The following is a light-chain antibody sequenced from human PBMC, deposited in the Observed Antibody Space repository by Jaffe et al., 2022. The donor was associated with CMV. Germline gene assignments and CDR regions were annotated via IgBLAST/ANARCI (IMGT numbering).Light chain of an antibody. CDR1: QSVSTY. CDR2: DAF. V-gene: IGKV3-11*01. J-gene: IGKJ1*01. Sequence: EIVLTQSPATLSLSPGERATLSCRASQSVSTYLAWYQQKPGQAPRLLIYDAFHRATGIPARFSGRGSGTDFSLTISSLEPEDSAVYYCQQRGIWPHVTFGQGTKVELK. CDR3: QQRGIWPHVT.